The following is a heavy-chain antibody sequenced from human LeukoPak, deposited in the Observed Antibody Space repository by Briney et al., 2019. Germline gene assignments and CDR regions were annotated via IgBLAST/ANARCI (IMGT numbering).Heavy chain of an antibody. V-gene: IGHV1-2*02. Sequence: ASVKVSCKASGYTFTGYYMHWVRQAPGQGLEWMGWINPNSGGTNYAQKFQGRVTMTRDTPISTAYMELSRLRSDDTAVYYCARENFIRSGYGYGYHYWGQGTLVTVSS. J-gene: IGHJ4*02. CDR2: INPNSGGT. D-gene: IGHD5-18*01. CDR1: GYTFTGYY. CDR3: ARENFIRSGYGYGYHY.